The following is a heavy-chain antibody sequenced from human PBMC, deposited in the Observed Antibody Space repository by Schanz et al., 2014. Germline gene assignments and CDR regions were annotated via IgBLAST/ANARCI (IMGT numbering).Heavy chain of an antibody. CDR3: ARERPRKGDFDY. V-gene: IGHV1-46*01. Sequence: QVQLVQSGAEVKKPGASVKVSCKASGHPFTAYYMHWVRQAPGQGLEWLGTIFLNDGGTHSAEKFQGRIIMTRDTSTSTVYLDLSSLRSEDTAVYYCARERPRKGDFDYWGQGTLVTVSS. CDR2: IFLNDGGT. D-gene: IGHD1-26*01. CDR1: GHPFTAYY. J-gene: IGHJ4*02.